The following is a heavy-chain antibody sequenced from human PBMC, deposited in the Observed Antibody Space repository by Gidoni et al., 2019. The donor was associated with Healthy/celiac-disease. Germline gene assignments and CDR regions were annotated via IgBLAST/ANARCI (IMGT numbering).Heavy chain of an antibody. CDR2: INHSGST. D-gene: IGHD5-18*01. V-gene: IGHV4-34*01. CDR1: GGSFSGYY. Sequence: QVQLQQWGAGLLKPSETLSLTCAVYGGSFSGYYWSWIRQPPGKGLEWIGEINHSGSTNYNPSLKSRVTISVDTSKNQFSLKLSSVTAADTAVYYCAREGGVLYSYGFYYYYGMDVWGQGTTVTVSS. CDR3: AREGGVLYSYGFYYYYGMDV. J-gene: IGHJ6*02.